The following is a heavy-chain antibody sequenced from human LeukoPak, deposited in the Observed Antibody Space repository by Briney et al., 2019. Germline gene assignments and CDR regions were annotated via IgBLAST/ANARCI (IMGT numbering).Heavy chain of an antibody. CDR3: ASGSTVTGVDY. J-gene: IGHJ4*02. CDR1: GFTLSSYS. Sequence: GGSLRLSCAASGFTLSSYSMNWVRHAPGKGLEWVSSISSSSSYIYYADSVKGRFTISRDNAKNSLYLQMNSLRAEDTAVYYCASGSTVTGVDYWGQGTLVTVSS. D-gene: IGHD4-17*01. CDR2: ISSSSSYI. V-gene: IGHV3-21*01.